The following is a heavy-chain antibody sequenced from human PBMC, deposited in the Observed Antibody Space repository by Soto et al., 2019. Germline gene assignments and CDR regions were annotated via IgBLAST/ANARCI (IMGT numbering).Heavy chain of an antibody. CDR1: GGSFSGYY. Sequence: QVQLQQWGAGLLKPSETLSLTCAVYGGSFSGYYWSWIRQPPGQGLEWIGEINHSGSTKYNPSLKSRVTISLDTSKNHFSLKLTSVTAADTAVYYCASHYYGSGTYLRFDYWGQGTLVTVSS. CDR3: ASHYYGSGTYLRFDY. V-gene: IGHV4-34*01. J-gene: IGHJ4*02. CDR2: INHSGST. D-gene: IGHD3-10*01.